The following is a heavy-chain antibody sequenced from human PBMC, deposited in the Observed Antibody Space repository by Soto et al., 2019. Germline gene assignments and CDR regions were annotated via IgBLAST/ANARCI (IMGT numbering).Heavy chain of an antibody. D-gene: IGHD3-16*01. CDR3: ARETSRLNPLGP. Sequence: PGGSLRLSCATSGFTFSTYEMNGVRQAPGKGLEGLSYISSGHDTMYYADSVKGRFTISTDNARRLLYLQLNSLRVQDTGIYYCARETSRLNPLGPGDQGQLVTV. J-gene: IGHJ5*02. CDR2: ISSGHDTM. V-gene: IGHV3-48*03. CDR1: GFTFSTYE.